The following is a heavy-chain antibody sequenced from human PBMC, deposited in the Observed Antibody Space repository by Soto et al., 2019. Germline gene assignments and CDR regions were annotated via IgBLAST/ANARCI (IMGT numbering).Heavy chain of an antibody. CDR3: AKNWNWGSLVH. D-gene: IGHD7-27*01. J-gene: IGHJ4*02. Sequence: QVHLQESGPGLVKPSETLSLTCTVSGDSISTDYWSWIRQSPGKGLEWIGFIYYGGSTNYNPSLKSRVTISXXTHKNQCSLKLSSVTAADTAVYYCAKNWNWGSLVHWGQGTLVTVSS. CDR2: IYYGGST. V-gene: IGHV4-59*08. CDR1: GDSISTDY.